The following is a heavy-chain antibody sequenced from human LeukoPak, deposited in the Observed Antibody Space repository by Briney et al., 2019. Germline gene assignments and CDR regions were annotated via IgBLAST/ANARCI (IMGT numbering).Heavy chain of an antibody. D-gene: IGHD2-21*02. CDR1: GGSFSGYS. V-gene: IGHV4-34*01. CDR2: NNHSGDT. Sequence: SETLSLTCAVYGGSFSGYSWNWIRQPPAKVLEWLGENNHSGDTNYNPSLKSQVTILVDKPKNQFALKLTAVTAADTAVFYVARLRARIVAVTDLSVSTFVPSPNWFDPWGQGTLVTVSS. CDR3: ARLRARIVAVTDLSVSTFVPSPNWFDP. J-gene: IGHJ5*02.